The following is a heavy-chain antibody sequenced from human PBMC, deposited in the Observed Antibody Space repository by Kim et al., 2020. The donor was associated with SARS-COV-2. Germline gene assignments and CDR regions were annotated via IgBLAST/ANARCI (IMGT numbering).Heavy chain of an antibody. CDR1: GFTFSDHH. V-gene: IGHV3-72*01. Sequence: GGSLRLSCAASGFTFSDHHMDWVRQAPGKGLEWVGRTRNKANSYTTEYAASVKGRFTISRDDSKNSLYLQMNSLKTEDTAVYYCARDVDYYGGWCFDYWGEGTLVTVSS. D-gene: IGHD3-10*01. CDR2: TRNKANSYTT. J-gene: IGHJ4*02. CDR3: ARDVDYYGGWCFDY.